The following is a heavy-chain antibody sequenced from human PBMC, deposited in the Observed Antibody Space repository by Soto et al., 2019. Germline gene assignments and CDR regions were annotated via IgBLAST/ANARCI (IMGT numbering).Heavy chain of an antibody. D-gene: IGHD2-8*02. CDR3: ANIRNVVHAHNAY. Sequence: PGGSLRLSCAASGFTFGSYGMHWVRQAPGKGLEWVAVISYDGSNKYYADSVRGRFAISRDNSNNMLYLQMNSLRAEDTAVYYCANIRNVVHAHNAYWGQGTLVTVSS. J-gene: IGHJ4*02. V-gene: IGHV3-30*18. CDR1: GFTFGSYG. CDR2: ISYDGSNK.